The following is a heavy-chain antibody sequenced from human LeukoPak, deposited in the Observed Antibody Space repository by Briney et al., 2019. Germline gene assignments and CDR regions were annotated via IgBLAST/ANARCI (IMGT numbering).Heavy chain of an antibody. CDR1: GLTFSNYA. V-gene: IGHV3-30-3*01. Sequence: GGSLRLSCAASGLTFSNYAIHWVRQAPGKGLEWVAVISYDGSNKYYADSVKGRFTISRDNSKNALYLQMNSLRAEDTAVYYCARARVDIAMFTWLNWYFDLWGRSTLVTVSS. J-gene: IGHJ2*01. D-gene: IGHD5-18*01. CDR2: ISYDGSNK. CDR3: ARARVDIAMFTWLNWYFDL.